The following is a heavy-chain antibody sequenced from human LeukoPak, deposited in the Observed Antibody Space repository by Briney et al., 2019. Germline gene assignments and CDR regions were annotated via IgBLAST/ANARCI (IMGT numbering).Heavy chain of an antibody. J-gene: IGHJ6*03. D-gene: IGHD3-22*01. CDR3: ARVGVLSIVVVSTSHYYYYMDV. Sequence: SETLSLTCTVSGGSISSYYWSWIRQPAGKGLEWIGRIYTSGSTNYNSSLKSRVTMSVDTSKNQFSLKLSSVTAADTAVYYCARVGVLSIVVVSTSHYYYYMDVWGKGTTVTVSS. V-gene: IGHV4-4*07. CDR1: GGSISSYY. CDR2: IYTSGST.